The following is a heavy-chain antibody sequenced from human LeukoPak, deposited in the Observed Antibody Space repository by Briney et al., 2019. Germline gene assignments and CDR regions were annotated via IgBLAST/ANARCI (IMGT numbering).Heavy chain of an antibody. CDR2: ISGSGGST. V-gene: IGHV3-23*01. J-gene: IGHJ3*02. CDR1: GFTFSSYA. Sequence: PGGSLRLSCAASGFTFSSYAMSWVRQAPGKGLEWVSAISGSGGSTYYADSVKGRFTISRGNSKNTLYLQMNSLRAEDTAVYYCAKVGDDYIWGSYPFDAFDIWGQGTMVTVSS. D-gene: IGHD3-16*02. CDR3: AKVGDDYIWGSYPFDAFDI.